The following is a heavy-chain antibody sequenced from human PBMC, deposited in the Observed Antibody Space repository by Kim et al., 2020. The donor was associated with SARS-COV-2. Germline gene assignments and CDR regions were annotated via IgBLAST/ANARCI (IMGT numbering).Heavy chain of an antibody. Sequence: GGSLRLSCAASGFTFSSFRMSWVRQAPGKGLEWVSSFRSSSNNRYYADSVKGRFTISRDNAKNSLYLQMNSLRAEDTAVYYCARVTEYSYGFYYFDYWGQGTLITVSS. V-gene: IGHV3-21*01. D-gene: IGHD5-18*01. J-gene: IGHJ4*02. CDR1: GFTFSSFR. CDR2: FRSSSNNR. CDR3: ARVTEYSYGFYYFDY.